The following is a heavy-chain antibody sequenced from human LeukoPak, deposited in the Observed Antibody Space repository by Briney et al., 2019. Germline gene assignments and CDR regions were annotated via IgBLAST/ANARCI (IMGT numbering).Heavy chain of an antibody. CDR2: VYPDDSRT. Sequence: GESLKISCKASGYNFPKSWIGWVRQMPGKGLEWMAIVYPDDSRTKYSPSFQGQVTVSADKSINTAYLQWSSLRASDTAMYYCARPDYFASHDWGQGTLVTVSS. D-gene: IGHD2/OR15-2a*01. CDR1: GYNFPKSW. V-gene: IGHV5-51*01. CDR3: ARPDYFASHD. J-gene: IGHJ4*02.